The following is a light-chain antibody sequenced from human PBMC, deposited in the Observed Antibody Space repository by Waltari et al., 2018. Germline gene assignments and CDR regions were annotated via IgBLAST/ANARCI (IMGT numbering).Light chain of an antibody. CDR2: SVT. V-gene: IGLV2-14*03. Sequence: QSALTQPAAVSGSPGQSIPIPCPGTSSDFGSYHYVSWYQQHPGKAPKLMIYSVTHRPSGVSNRFSGAKSGNTASLTISGLQAEDEDDYYCSSYMGTTTLELFGGGTSLTVL. CDR1: SSDFGSYHY. CDR3: SSYMGTTTLEL. J-gene: IGLJ2*01.